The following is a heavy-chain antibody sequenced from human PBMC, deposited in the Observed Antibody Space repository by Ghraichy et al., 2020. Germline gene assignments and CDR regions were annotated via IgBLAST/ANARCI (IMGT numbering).Heavy chain of an antibody. CDR2: IYTGGNT. CDR1: GFTVSSNY. CDR3: ARDSGDYAHVFDI. V-gene: IGHV3-53*01. J-gene: IGHJ3*02. Sequence: GGSLRLSCAASGFTVSSNYMIWVRQAPGEGLEWVSVIYTGGNTFYGESVKGRFTISRDNSKNTLYLQINSLRAEDTAVYYCARDSGDYAHVFDIWGRGTMVTVSS. D-gene: IGHD4-17*01.